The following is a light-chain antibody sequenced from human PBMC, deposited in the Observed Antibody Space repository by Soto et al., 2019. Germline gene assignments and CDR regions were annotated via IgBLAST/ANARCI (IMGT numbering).Light chain of an antibody. CDR1: QSVSSSY. Sequence: EIFLTQSPGTLSLSPGERATLSCRASQSVSSSYLAWYQQKPGQAPRLLIYGASSRATGIPDRFSGSGSGTDFTLTISRLEPEDFAVYYCQQYGSSQWTFGQGTRWIS. J-gene: IGKJ1*01. CDR3: QQYGSSQWT. V-gene: IGKV3-20*01. CDR2: GAS.